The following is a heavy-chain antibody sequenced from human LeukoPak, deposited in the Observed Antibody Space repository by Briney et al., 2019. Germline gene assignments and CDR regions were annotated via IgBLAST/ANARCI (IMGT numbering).Heavy chain of an antibody. CDR3: ARDEPLIVGATYYFDY. CDR2: IYSGGST. Sequence: GGSPRLSCAASGFTVSSNYMSWVRQAPGKGLEWVSVIYSGGSTYYADSVKGRFTISRDNSKNTLYLQMNSLRAEDTAVYYCARDEPLIVGATYYFDYWGQGTLVTVSS. J-gene: IGHJ4*02. V-gene: IGHV3-66*01. CDR1: GFTVSSNY. D-gene: IGHD1-26*01.